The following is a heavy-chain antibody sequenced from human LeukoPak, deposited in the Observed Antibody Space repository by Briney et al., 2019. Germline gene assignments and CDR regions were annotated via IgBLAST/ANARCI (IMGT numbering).Heavy chain of an antibody. V-gene: IGHV3-30*18. CDR3: AKDGDIVVVPAAMELYFDY. Sequence: GGSLRLSCAGSGFTFSSYGMHWVHQAPGKGLEWVAVISYDGSNKYYADSVKGRFTISRDNSENTLYLQMNSLRAEDTAVYYCAKDGDIVVVPAAMELYFDYWGQGTLVTVSS. D-gene: IGHD2-2*01. CDR2: ISYDGSNK. J-gene: IGHJ4*02. CDR1: GFTFSSYG.